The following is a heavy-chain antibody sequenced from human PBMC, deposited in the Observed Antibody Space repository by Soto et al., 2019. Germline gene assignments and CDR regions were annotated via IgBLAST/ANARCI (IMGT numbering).Heavy chain of an antibody. CDR2: IYPVNSET. V-gene: IGHV5-51*01. J-gene: IGHJ4*02. D-gene: IGHD1-7*01. CDR1: GYNFAPYR. Sequence: GESLKISCTASGYNFAPYRIGWVRQMPGKGLEWVALIYPVNSETRYSPSFQGQVTISADNSINTVYLQWRSLRASDTAMYYCARWNYAFDSWGPGTLVTVSS. CDR3: ARWNYAFDS.